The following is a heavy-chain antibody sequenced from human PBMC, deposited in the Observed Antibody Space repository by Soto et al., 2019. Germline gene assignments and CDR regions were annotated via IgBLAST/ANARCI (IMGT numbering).Heavy chain of an antibody. D-gene: IGHD3-3*01. J-gene: IGHJ6*03. CDR1: GFNFSSYA. Sequence: EVQLLEAGGGLVQPGGSVRLSCAASGFNFSSYAMSWVRQAPGKGLGWVSAISGSGGSKYYADSVKGRFTIYKDNSKNTLYLQMNSRRAEDIAVYYCAKDQTNFGVVTSYYYYYMHVWCKGTTVTVSS. V-gene: IGHV3-23*01. CDR3: AKDQTNFGVVTSYYYYYMHV. CDR2: ISGSGGSK.